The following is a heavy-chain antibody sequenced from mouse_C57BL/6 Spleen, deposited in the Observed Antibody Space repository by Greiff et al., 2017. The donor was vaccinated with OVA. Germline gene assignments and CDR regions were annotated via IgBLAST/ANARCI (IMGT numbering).Heavy chain of an antibody. Sequence: EVQLVESEGGLVQPGSSMKLSCTASGFTFSDYYMAWVRQVPEKGLEWVANINYDGSSTYYLDSLKSRFIISRDNAENILYLQMSSLKSEDTATYYCARSKPHFDYWGQGTTLTVSS. CDR3: ARSKPHFDY. V-gene: IGHV5-16*01. CDR2: INYDGSST. CDR1: GFTFSDYY. J-gene: IGHJ2*01.